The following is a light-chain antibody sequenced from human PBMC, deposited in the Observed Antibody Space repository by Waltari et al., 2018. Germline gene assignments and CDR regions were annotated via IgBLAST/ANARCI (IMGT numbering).Light chain of an antibody. CDR2: ANV. V-gene: IGLV1-51*01. CDR3: GTWDSGLRAVV. CDR1: SSNIGNNY. J-gene: IGLJ3*02. Sequence: QSVLTQPPSVSAAPGQKVTISCSGYSSNIGNNYVSWYQQLPGTAPKLLIYANVERPSGIPARFSGSKAGTSATLDITGLQTGDEADYFCGTWDSGLRAVVFGGGTKLTVL.